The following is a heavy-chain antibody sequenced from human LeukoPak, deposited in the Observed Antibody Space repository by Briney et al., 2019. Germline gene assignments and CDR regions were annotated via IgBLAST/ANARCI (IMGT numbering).Heavy chain of an antibody. J-gene: IGHJ4*02. V-gene: IGHV3-21*01. CDR3: ARDYYDSSGYYHGDY. D-gene: IGHD3-22*01. CDR1: GFTFSSYS. CDR2: ISSSSSYI. Sequence: GGSLRLSCAASGFTFSSYSMNWARQAPGKGLEWVSSISSSSSYIFYADSVKGRFTISRDNAKNSLYLQMNSLRAEDTAVYYCARDYYDSSGYYHGDYWGQGTLVTVSS.